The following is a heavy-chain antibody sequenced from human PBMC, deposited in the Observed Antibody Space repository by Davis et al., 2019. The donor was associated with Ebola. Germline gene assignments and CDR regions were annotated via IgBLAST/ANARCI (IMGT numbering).Heavy chain of an antibody. CDR2: IKQDGSEK. Sequence: GESLKISCAASGFTFSSYWMSWVRQAPGKGLEWVANIKQDGSEKYYVDSVKGRFTISRDNAKNSLYLQMNSLRAEDTAVYYCARDLSSGWYVGGDYYGMDVWGQGTTVTVSS. CDR3: ARDLSSGWYVGGDYYGMDV. D-gene: IGHD6-19*01. CDR1: GFTFSSYW. J-gene: IGHJ6*02. V-gene: IGHV3-7*03.